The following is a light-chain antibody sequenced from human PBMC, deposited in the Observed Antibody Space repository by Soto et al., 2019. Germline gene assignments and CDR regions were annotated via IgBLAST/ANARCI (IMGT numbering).Light chain of an antibody. CDR3: QQYNNWPRT. J-gene: IGKJ1*01. CDR2: GAS. V-gene: IGKV3-15*01. CDR1: QSISST. Sequence: IALTQSPDNPSLSPGARATISCRPSQSISSTQLVWYQQKPGQAPRXLIYGASTRATGIPARFSGSGSGTECTLTINSLQSEDFAVYYCQQYNNWPRTLGQGTKVDI.